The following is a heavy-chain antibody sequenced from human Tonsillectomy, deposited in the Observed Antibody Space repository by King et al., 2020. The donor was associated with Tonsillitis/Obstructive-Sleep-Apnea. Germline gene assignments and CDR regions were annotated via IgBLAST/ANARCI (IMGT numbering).Heavy chain of an antibody. CDR2: IYYSGST. J-gene: IGHJ4*02. CDR3: ATSRSLPSECVLWWCHYFDY. V-gene: IGHV4-39*01. Sequence: LQLQESGPGLVKPSETLSLTCTVSGGSISSSSYYWGWIRQPPGKGLEWIGSIYYSGSTYYNPSLKSRVTISVDTSKNQFSLKLSSVTAADTAVYYCATSRSLPSECVLWWCHYFDYWGQGTLVTVSS. CDR1: GGSISSSSYY. D-gene: IGHD2-21*01.